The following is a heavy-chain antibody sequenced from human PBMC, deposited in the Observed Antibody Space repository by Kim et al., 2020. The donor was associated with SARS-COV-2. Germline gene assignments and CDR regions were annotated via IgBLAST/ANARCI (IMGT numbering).Heavy chain of an antibody. D-gene: IGHD6-13*01. CDR3: ARDWRPHLVPFDY. J-gene: IGHJ4*02. Sequence: GGSLRLSCAASGFTFSSYWMSWVRQAPGRGLEWVANIKQDGSEKYYVDSVRGRFTISRDNAKNSLYLQMNSLRAEDTAVYYCARDWRPHLVPFDYWGQGTLVTVSS. CDR1: GFTFSSYW. CDR2: IKQDGSEK. V-gene: IGHV3-7*01.